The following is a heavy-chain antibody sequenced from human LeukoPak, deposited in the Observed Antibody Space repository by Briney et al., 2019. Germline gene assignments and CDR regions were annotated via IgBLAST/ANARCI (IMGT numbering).Heavy chain of an antibody. CDR2: ITGSSGSI. J-gene: IGHJ1*01. V-gene: IGHV3-23*01. CDR1: GFTFSWYA. CDR3: AALLSPHEEWELETDH. D-gene: IGHD1-26*01. Sequence: PGGSLTLSCAASGFTFSWYAMSWVRQAHGKGKEWVSSITGSSGSIYYADSVKGRFTIYRENSKNTLYLQMNSLRAEDTAVYYCAALLSPHEEWELETDHWGQGTLVTVSS.